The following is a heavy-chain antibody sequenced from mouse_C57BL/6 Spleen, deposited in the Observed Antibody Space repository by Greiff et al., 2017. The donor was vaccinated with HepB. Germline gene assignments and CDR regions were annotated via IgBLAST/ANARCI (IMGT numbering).Heavy chain of an antibody. D-gene: IGHD4-1*01. CDR2: ISDGGSYT. V-gene: IGHV5-4*01. J-gene: IGHJ3*01. CDR3: ASGTGAWFAY. CDR1: GFTFSSYA. Sequence: EVHLVESGGGLVKPGGSLKLSCAASGFTFSSYAMSWVRQTPEKRLEWVATISDGGSYTYYPDNVKGRFTISRDNAKNNLYLQMSHLKSEDTAMYYCASGTGAWFAYWGQGTLVTVSA.